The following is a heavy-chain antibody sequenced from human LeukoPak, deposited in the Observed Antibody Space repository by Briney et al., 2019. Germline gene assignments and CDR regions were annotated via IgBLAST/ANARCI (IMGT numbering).Heavy chain of an antibody. D-gene: IGHD6-6*01. Sequence: SVKVSYKASGYTFSSYAISWVRQAPGQGLEWMGGIIPIFGTANYAQKFQGRVTITADESTSTAYMELSSLRSEDTAVYYCALTEYSSSFHWFDPWGQGTLVTVSS. CDR2: IIPIFGTA. CDR3: ALTEYSSSFHWFDP. CDR1: GYTFSSYA. V-gene: IGHV1-69*13. J-gene: IGHJ5*02.